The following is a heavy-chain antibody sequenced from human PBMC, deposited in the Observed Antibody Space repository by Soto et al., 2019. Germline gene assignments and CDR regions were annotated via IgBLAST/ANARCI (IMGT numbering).Heavy chain of an antibody. D-gene: IGHD5-18*01. CDR3: AKDGDTAMDGNNFDY. CDR2: IYSGGST. V-gene: IGHV3-66*01. Sequence: PGGSLRLSCAASGFTVSRSYMSWVRQAPGKGLEWVSVIYSGGSTYDADSVKGRFTISRDNSKNTLYLQMNSLRAEDTAVYYCAKDGDTAMDGNNFDYWGQGTLVTVSS. J-gene: IGHJ4*02. CDR1: GFTVSRSY.